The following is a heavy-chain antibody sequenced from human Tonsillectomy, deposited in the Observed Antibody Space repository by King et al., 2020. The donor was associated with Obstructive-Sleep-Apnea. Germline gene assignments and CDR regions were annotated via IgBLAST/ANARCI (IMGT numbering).Heavy chain of an antibody. CDR2: MKSKTDGGET. CDR3: TTVVVVPAARDYYGMDV. D-gene: IGHD2-2*01. J-gene: IGHJ6*02. Sequence: VQLVESWGGVVKPGGSLRRSCASSGITFSNAWVSWVRHVPGQGLEWVGRMKSKTDGGETNDAAPVKGRLTISRDDSKNTPYRQRNSLKTEDTAVYYCTTVVVVPAARDYYGMDVWGQGTTVTVSS. V-gene: IGHV3-15*01. CDR1: GITFSNAW.